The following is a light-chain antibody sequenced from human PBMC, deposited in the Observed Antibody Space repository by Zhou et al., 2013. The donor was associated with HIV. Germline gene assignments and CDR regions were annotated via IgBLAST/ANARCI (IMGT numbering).Light chain of an antibody. Sequence: DIQMTQSPSTLSASVGDRVTITCRASQSISSWLAWYQQKPGKVPKLLIHQASSLESGVPSRFIGSGSGTEFTLTISSLQPDDFATYYCQQYNSYWTFGPGTKVEI. CDR2: QAS. CDR1: QSISSW. CDR3: QQYNSYWT. V-gene: IGKV1-5*03. J-gene: IGKJ1*01.